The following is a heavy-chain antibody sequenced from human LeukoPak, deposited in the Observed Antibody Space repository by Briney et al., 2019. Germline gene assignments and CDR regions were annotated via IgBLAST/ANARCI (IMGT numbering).Heavy chain of an antibody. Sequence: SGPTLVNPTQTLTLTCTFSGFSLSTSGICVSWIRQPPGKALEWLARIDWDGDKWYSTSLKTRLTISKDTSKNQVVLTMTNMDPVDTATYYCARKGSAWNYFDYWGPGALVTVSS. J-gene: IGHJ4*02. CDR1: GFSLSTSGIC. CDR3: ARKGSAWNYFDY. D-gene: IGHD6-19*01. CDR2: IDWDGDK. V-gene: IGHV2-70*11.